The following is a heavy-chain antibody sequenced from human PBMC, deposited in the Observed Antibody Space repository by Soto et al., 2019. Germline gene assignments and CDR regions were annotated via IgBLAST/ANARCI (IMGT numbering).Heavy chain of an antibody. CDR2: IWYDGSNK. J-gene: IGHJ6*02. Sequence: QVQLVESGGGVVQPGRSLRLSCAASGFTFSSYGMHWVRQAPGKGLEWLAVIWYDGSNKYYADSVKGRFTISRDNSKNALFLQMNSLRAEDTAVYYCARDSRTSSGWYRDGMDVWGQGTTVTVCS. V-gene: IGHV3-33*01. CDR1: GFTFSSYG. CDR3: ARDSRTSSGWYRDGMDV. D-gene: IGHD6-19*01.